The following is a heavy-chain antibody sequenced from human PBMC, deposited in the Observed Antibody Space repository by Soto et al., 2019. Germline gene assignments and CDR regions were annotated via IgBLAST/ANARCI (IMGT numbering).Heavy chain of an antibody. V-gene: IGHV3-23*01. CDR2: LSGSGATT. CDR1: GFAFTTPS. CDR3: AKTRESGIYFYFDS. D-gene: IGHD1-26*01. Sequence: LRPAEGGAGFAFTTPSLTYHHKAPGKGLEWVSTLSGSGATTYYADSVKGRFTISRDNSKNTLYLQMNSLRAEDTALYYCAKTRESGIYFYFDSWGKGALVIVSS. J-gene: IGHJ4*02.